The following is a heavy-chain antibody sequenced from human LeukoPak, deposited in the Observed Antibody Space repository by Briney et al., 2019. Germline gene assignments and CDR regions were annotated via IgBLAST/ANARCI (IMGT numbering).Heavy chain of an antibody. Sequence: SETLSLTCTVSGYSISSGYYWGWIRQPPGKGLEWIGSIYHSGSTYYNPSLKSRVTISVDTSKNQFSLKLSSVTAADTAVYYCARVPYYDILTGYYTGGHFDYWGQGTLVTVSS. CDR2: IYHSGST. J-gene: IGHJ4*02. CDR1: GYSISSGYY. V-gene: IGHV4-38-2*02. CDR3: ARVPYYDILTGYYTGGHFDY. D-gene: IGHD3-9*01.